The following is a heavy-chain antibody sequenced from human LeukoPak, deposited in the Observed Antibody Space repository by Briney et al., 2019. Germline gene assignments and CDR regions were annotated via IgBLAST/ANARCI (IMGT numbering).Heavy chain of an antibody. CDR3: ARDRLSSYGY. CDR2: IYYSGST. J-gene: IGHJ4*02. CDR1: GGSISSYY. V-gene: IGHV4-59*12. D-gene: IGHD5-18*01. Sequence: PSETLSLTCTVSGGSISSYYWSWIRQPPGKGLEWIGYIYYSGSTNYNPSLKSRVTISVDTSKNQFSLKLSSVTAADTAVYYCARDRLSSYGYWGQGTLVTVSS.